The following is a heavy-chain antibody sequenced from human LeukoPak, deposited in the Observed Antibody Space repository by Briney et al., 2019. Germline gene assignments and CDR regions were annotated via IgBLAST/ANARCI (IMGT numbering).Heavy chain of an antibody. CDR3: TTEGPIVVVPAATTDWFDP. CDR2: IKSKTDGGTT. J-gene: IGHJ5*02. Sequence: GGSLRLSCAASGFTFSNAWMSWVRQAPGKGLEWVGRIKSKTDGGTTDYAAPVKGSFTISRDDSKNTLYLQMNSLKTEDTAVYYCTTEGPIVVVPAATTDWFDPWGQGTLVTVSS. D-gene: IGHD2-2*01. CDR1: GFTFSNAW. V-gene: IGHV3-15*01.